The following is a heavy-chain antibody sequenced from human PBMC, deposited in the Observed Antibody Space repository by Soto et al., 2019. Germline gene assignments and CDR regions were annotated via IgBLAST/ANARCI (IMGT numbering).Heavy chain of an antibody. CDR1: GYTFTSYG. CDR2: ISAYNGNT. CDR3: ARDQDIVVVPAAITRYYYYMDV. D-gene: IGHD2-2*02. J-gene: IGHJ6*03. Sequence: QVPLVQSGAEVKKPGASVKVSCKASGYTFTSYGISWVRQAPGQGLEWMGWISAYNGNTNYAQKLQGRVTMTTDTSTSTAYMELRSLRSDDTAVYYCARDQDIVVVPAAITRYYYYMDVWGKGTTVTVSS. V-gene: IGHV1-18*01.